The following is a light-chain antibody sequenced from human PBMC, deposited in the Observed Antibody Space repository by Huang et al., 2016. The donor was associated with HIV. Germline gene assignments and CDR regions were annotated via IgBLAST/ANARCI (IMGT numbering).Light chain of an antibody. CDR2: GAS. CDR1: QSLRDTY. J-gene: IGKJ4*01. CDR3: LQYDRSPLT. Sequence: EVVLTQSPGTLSLSPGERATLSCRASQSLRDTYLAWYQQRPGQAPRLLIYGASSRGTGIPDRFSGSGSGTDFTLTINRLEPQDFAVYFCLQYDRSPLTFGGGTKVEL. V-gene: IGKV3-20*01.